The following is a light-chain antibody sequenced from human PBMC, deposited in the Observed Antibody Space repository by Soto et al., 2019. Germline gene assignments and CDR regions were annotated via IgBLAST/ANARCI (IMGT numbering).Light chain of an antibody. CDR1: QSLDKW. CDR2: DAS. V-gene: IGKV1-5*01. J-gene: IGKJ2*01. Sequence: DIQMTQSPSTLSASVGDRVSISCRASQSLDKWLAWYQQKPGEAHKLLVSDASNLESGVSSRFTRSGSGTEFTLTISSLQPDDFATYYCQQYTRYPYTFGQGTKLEIK. CDR3: QQYTRYPYT.